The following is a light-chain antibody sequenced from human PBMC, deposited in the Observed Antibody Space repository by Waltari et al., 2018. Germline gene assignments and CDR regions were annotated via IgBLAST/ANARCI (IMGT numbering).Light chain of an antibody. CDR1: QSVANDF. V-gene: IGKV3-20*01. J-gene: IGKJ1*01. CDR2: NAF. Sequence: IVLTQSTATLSLSPGQRATLSCRASQSVANDFLAWYQQKPGQAPTLLIYNAFRRASGLPDRFTGRGSGTDFTLTISEVRSEDFALYYCLSYGGPLWTFGPGTRVEIK. CDR3: LSYGGPLWT.